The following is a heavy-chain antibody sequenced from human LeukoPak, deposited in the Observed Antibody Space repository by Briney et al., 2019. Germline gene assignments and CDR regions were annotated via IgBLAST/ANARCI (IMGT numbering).Heavy chain of an antibody. Sequence: ASVKVSCKASGYTFTSYDINWVRQATGQGLEWMGWMNPNSSNTGYAQKFQGRVTMTRNTSISTAYMELSSLRSEDTAVYYCARGFRDYGDYFWFDPWGQGTLVTVSS. CDR3: ARGFRDYGDYFWFDP. CDR1: GYTFTSYD. V-gene: IGHV1-8*01. J-gene: IGHJ5*02. D-gene: IGHD4-17*01. CDR2: MNPNSSNT.